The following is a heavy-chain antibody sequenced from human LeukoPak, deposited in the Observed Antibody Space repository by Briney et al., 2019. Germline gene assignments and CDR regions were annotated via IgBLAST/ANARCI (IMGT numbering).Heavy chain of an antibody. D-gene: IGHD3-10*01. J-gene: IGHJ5*02. CDR2: IIPVFGTA. CDR1: GGTFNSHV. Sequence: VASVKVSCKASGGTFNSHVISWLRQAPGQGLEWMGGIIPVFGTASYAEKFQGRVTITTDESTTTAYMEMSSLTSEDTAVYYCARGYYYGSESYWHTKWFDPWGQGTLVTVSS. CDR3: ARGYYYGSESYWHTKWFDP. V-gene: IGHV1-69*05.